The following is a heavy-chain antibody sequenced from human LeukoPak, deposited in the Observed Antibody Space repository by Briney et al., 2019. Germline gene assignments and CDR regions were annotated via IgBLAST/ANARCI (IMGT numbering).Heavy chain of an antibody. CDR2: ISNGNT. CDR3: ARDKAHSYGRYFDP. CDR1: GGSIGTYY. V-gene: IGHV4-59*01. D-gene: IGHD5-18*01. Sequence: PSETLSLTSTVAGGSIGTYYWNWIRQTPGKGLEWIGHISNGNTDYNPSLKSRVTISADTSKNQFSLRLTSVTAADTAVYYCARDKAHSYGRYFDPWGQGALVIVSS. J-gene: IGHJ5*02.